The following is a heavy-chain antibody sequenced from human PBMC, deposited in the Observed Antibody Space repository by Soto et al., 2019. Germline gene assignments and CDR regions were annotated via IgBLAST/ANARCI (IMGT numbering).Heavy chain of an antibody. J-gene: IGHJ4*02. CDR2: IYYSGST. Sequence: SETLSLTCTVSGGSISSYYWSWIRQPPGKGLEWIGYIYYSGSTNYNPSLKSRVTISVDTSKNQFSLKLSSVTAADTAVYYCARDQYGYNSVWGQGTLVTVSS. V-gene: IGHV4-59*01. CDR1: GGSISSYY. CDR3: ARDQYGYNSV. D-gene: IGHD5-12*01.